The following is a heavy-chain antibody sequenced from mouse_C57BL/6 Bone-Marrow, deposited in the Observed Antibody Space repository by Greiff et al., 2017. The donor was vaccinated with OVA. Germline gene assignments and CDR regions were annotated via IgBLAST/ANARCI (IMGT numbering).Heavy chain of an antibody. CDR2: INPSSGYP. Sequence: VQLQQSGAELAKPGASVKLSCKASGYTFTSYWMHWVKQRPGQGLEWIGYINPSSGYPKYNQKFKDKATLTADKSSSTAYMQLSSLTYEDSAVYYCASAWKSYYCLYYFDYWGQGTTLTVSA. CDR3: ASAWKSYYCLYYFDY. CDR1: GYTFTSYW. D-gene: IGHD2-10*01. V-gene: IGHV1-7*01. J-gene: IGHJ2*01.